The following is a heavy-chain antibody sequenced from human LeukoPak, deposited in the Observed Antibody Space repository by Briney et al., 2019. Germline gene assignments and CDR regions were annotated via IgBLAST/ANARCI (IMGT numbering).Heavy chain of an antibody. CDR1: GGTFSSYA. Sequence: GASVKVSCKASGGTFSSYAISWVRQAPGQGLEWMGGIIPIFGTANYAQKFQGRVTITTDESTSTAYMELSSLRSEDMAVYYCAREGSAYYYDSSDYYPTYYFDYWGQGTLVTVSS. CDR2: IIPIFGTA. D-gene: IGHD3-22*01. CDR3: AREGSAYYYDSSDYYPTYYFDY. V-gene: IGHV1-69*05. J-gene: IGHJ4*02.